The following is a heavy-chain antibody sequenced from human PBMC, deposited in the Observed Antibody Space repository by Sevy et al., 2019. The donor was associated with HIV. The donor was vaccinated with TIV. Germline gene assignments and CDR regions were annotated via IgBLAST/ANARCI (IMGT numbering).Heavy chain of an antibody. CDR3: ARDQADYNWFDP. J-gene: IGHJ5*02. CDR1: GFTFSSYS. Sequence: GGSLRLSCAASGFTFSSYSMNWVRQAPGKGLEWVSYISSSSTIYYADSVKGRFTISRDNAKNSLYLQMNSLRDEDTAVYYCARDQADYNWFDPWGQGTLVTVSS. V-gene: IGHV3-48*02. CDR2: ISSSSTI.